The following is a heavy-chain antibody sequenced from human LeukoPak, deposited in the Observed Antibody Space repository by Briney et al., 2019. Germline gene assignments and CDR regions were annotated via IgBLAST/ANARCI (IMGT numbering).Heavy chain of an antibody. CDR3: ARDLGPNNWFDP. CDR1: GGSISSGGYY. Sequence: SETLSLTCTVPGGSISSGGYYWSWIRQHPGKGLEWIGYIYYSGSTYYNPSLKSRVTISVDTSKNQFSLKLSSVTAADTAVYYCARDLGPNNWFDPWGQGTLVTVSS. CDR2: IYYSGST. V-gene: IGHV4-31*03. J-gene: IGHJ5*02.